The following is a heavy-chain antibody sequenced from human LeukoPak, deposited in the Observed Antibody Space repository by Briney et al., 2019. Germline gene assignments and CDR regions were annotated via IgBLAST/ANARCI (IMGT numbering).Heavy chain of an antibody. V-gene: IGHV1-69*04. Sequence: ASVKVSCRSSGGSFSTYAVNWVRQAPGQGLEWMGRLIPVLGMSHYAPGYQGRVTLTADRSTNTAYMELDRLTSDDTAVYFCARDRGGGFDLAFFDHWGQGTLVTVSS. CDR2: LIPVLGMS. CDR3: ARDRGGGFDLAFFDH. D-gene: IGHD5-12*01. J-gene: IGHJ4*02. CDR1: GGSFSTYA.